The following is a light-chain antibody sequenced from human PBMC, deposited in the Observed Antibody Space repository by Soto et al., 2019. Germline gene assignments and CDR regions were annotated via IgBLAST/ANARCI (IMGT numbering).Light chain of an antibody. Sequence: DIHMTQAPSSLSASVGDSVTITCRASQTINKNLNWYHQKPGQAPNLLIYSASDFQRGVPSRFSGSGSGTEFTLTISGLQPEDFATYYCQQSFSTPYTFGQGTDLQI. CDR1: QTINKN. V-gene: IGKV1-39*01. CDR3: QQSFSTPYT. J-gene: IGKJ2*01. CDR2: SAS.